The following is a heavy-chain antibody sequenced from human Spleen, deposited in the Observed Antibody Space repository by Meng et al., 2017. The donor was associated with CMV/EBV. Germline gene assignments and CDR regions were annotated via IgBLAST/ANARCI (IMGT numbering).Heavy chain of an antibody. V-gene: IGHV1-8*02. CDR1: GYTFTSYD. CDR3: ARGSYNLEWFSFLDF. Sequence: ASVKVSCKASGYTFTSYDINWVRQATGQGLEWMGWMNPYSGGTEYAERFQGRVTMTWDTSISTAYMDLSSLRSDDTAVYYCARGSYNLEWFSFLDFWGQGALVTVSS. J-gene: IGHJ4*02. D-gene: IGHD3-3*01. CDR2: MNPYSGGT.